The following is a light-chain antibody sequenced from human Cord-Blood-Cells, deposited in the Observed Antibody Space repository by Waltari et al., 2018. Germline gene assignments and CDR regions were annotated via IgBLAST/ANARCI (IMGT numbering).Light chain of an antibody. CDR1: SGHSSYA. Sequence: QLVLTQSPSASASLGASVKLTCTLSSGHSSYAIAWHQQQPEKGPRYLMKLNSDGSHSKGDGIPDRFSGSSSGAARYLTISSLQSEDEADYCCQTWGTGIQVFGGGTKLTVL. CDR3: QTWGTGIQV. J-gene: IGLJ3*02. CDR2: LNSDGSH. V-gene: IGLV4-69*01.